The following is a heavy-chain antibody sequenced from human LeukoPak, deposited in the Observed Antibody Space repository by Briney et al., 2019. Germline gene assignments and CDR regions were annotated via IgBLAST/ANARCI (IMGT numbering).Heavy chain of an antibody. CDR2: INHSGSA. Sequence: SETLSVTCAVYGGSFSGYYWSWIRQPQGKGLEWIGEINHSGSANYNPSLKSRVTISVDTSKNQFSLKLSSVTAADTAVYYCARGLRVELWGQGTLVTVSS. D-gene: IGHD3-16*01. V-gene: IGHV4-34*01. CDR1: GGSFSGYY. J-gene: IGHJ5*02. CDR3: ARGLRVEL.